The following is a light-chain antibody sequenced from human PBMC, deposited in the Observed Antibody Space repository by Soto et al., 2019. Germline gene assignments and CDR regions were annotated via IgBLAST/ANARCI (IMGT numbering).Light chain of an antibody. CDR3: SSYTNKDTLL. CDR2: DVT. J-gene: IGLJ3*02. CDR1: SSDVGGYDH. V-gene: IGLV2-14*03. Sequence: QSVLTQPASVSGSPGQSITISCTGTSSDVGGYDHVSRYQQHPGKAPKLIIYDVTVRPSGISPRFSGSKSDNTASLAVSGLQPEDEADYYCSSYTNKDTLLFGGGTKLTVL.